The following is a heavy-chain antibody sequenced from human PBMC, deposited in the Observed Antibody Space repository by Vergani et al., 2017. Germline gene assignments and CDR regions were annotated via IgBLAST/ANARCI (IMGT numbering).Heavy chain of an antibody. J-gene: IGHJ6*02. D-gene: IGHD3-3*01. V-gene: IGHV4-59*01. CDR3: AREGRITIFGVVSHYYGMDV. Sequence: QVQLQESGPGLVKPSETLSLTCTVSGGSISSYYWSWIRQPPGKGLEWIGYIYYSGSTNYNPSLKSRVTISVDTSKNQFSLKLSSVTAADTAVYYCAREGRITIFGVVSHYYGMDVWGQGTTVTVSS. CDR2: IYYSGST. CDR1: GGSISSYY.